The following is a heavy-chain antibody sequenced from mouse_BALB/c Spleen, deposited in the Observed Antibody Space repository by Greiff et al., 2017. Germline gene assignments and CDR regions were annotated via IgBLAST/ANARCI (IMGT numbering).Heavy chain of an antibody. V-gene: IGHV1-4*02. CDR3: ARFYYYGRGYFDV. CDR1: GYTFTSYT. CDR2: INPSSGYT. J-gene: IGHJ1*01. Sequence: VQLQQSAAELARPGASVKMSCKASGYTFTSYTMHWVKQRPGQGLEWIGYINPSSGYTEYNQKFKDKTTLTADKSSSTAYMQLSSLTSEDSAVYYCARFYYYGRGYFDVWGAGTTVTVSS. D-gene: IGHD1-1*01.